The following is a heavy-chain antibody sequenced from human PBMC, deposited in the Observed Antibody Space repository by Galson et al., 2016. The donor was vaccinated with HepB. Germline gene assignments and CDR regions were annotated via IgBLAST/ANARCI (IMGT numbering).Heavy chain of an antibody. CDR1: GFSLNTSGVG. V-gene: IGHV2-5*02. J-gene: IGHJ4*02. D-gene: IGHD1-26*01. CDR2: IYWDDDE. Sequence: PALVKPTQTLKLTCTFSGFSLNTSGVGVGWIRQPPGKALEWLALIYWDDDERYSPSLKHRLAITKDTSRNQVVVTLTSMDPLDTATYFCVRRLPTTYYSNFDCWGQGTLVTVSS. CDR3: VRRLPTTYYSNFDC.